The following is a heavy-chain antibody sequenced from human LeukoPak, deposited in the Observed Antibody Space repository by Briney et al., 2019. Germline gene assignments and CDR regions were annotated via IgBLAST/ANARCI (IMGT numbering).Heavy chain of an antibody. Sequence: PGRSLRLSCAASEFTFSSYGMHWVRQAPGKGLEWVAVISYDGSNKYYADSVKGRITISRDNSKNTLYLQMNSLRAEDTAVYYCASPKGPYYYGSGSYSANWGQGTLVTVSS. CDR2: ISYDGSNK. CDR3: ASPKGPYYYGSGSYSAN. V-gene: IGHV3-30*03. D-gene: IGHD3-10*01. CDR1: EFTFSSYG. J-gene: IGHJ4*02.